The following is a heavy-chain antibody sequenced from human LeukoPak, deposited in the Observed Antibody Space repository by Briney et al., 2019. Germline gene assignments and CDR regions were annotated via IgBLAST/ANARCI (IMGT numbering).Heavy chain of an antibody. CDR3: ARLTSSGYPFDS. CDR1: GFTFSDYY. D-gene: IGHD3-22*01. V-gene: IGHV3-7*01. J-gene: IGHJ4*02. Sequence: GGSVRLSCAASGFTFSDYYMSWIRQAPGKGLEWVADIKQDGSEKYYVDSVKGRFTISRDNAKNSLYLQMNSLRAEDTAVYYCARLTSSGYPFDSWGQGTLVTVSS. CDR2: IKQDGSEK.